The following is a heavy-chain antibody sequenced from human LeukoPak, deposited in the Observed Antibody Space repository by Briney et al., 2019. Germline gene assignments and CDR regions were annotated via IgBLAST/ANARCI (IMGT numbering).Heavy chain of an antibody. CDR2: IKQDGSEK. Sequence: GGSLRLSCAASGFTFSNCWMSWVRQAPGKGLEWMANIKQDGSEKNCVDSVKGRFTISRDNAKNSLYLQMNSLRAEDTALYYCAKVITPDYGDLRHWYFDRWVRGTLVTVSS. D-gene: IGHD4-17*01. CDR3: AKVITPDYGDLRHWYFDR. V-gene: IGHV3-7*03. J-gene: IGHJ2*01. CDR1: GFTFSNCW.